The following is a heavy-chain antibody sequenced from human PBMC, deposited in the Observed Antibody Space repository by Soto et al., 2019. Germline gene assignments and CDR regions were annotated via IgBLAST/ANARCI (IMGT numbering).Heavy chain of an antibody. V-gene: IGHV4-59*01. D-gene: IGHD3-22*01. Sequence: SETLSLTCTVSGGSISSYYWSWIRQPPGKGLEWVGYIYYTGSTNYNPSRKSRVTISGDTSKNQFSLKLSSVTAADTAVYYCARVFDSSGYPRYFDYWGQGTLVTVSS. CDR2: IYYTGST. CDR3: ARVFDSSGYPRYFDY. CDR1: GGSISSYY. J-gene: IGHJ4*02.